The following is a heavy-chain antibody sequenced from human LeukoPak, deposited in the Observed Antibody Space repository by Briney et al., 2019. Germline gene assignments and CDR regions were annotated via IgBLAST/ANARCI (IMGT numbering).Heavy chain of an antibody. CDR1: GFIVSSNY. CDR3: ARGGSYLSAFDI. D-gene: IGHD1-26*01. J-gene: IGHJ3*02. V-gene: IGHV3-66*01. CDR2: IYSGGST. Sequence: GGSLRLSCAASGFIVSSNYMSWVRQAPGKGLEWVSVIYSGGSTYYVASVKGRFTISRDNSKNTLYLQMNSLRDEDTAVYYCARGGSYLSAFDIWGQGTMVTVSS.